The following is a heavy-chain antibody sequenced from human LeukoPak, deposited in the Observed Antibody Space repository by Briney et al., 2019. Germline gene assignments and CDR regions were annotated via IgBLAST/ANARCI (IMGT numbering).Heavy chain of an antibody. J-gene: IGHJ5*02. V-gene: IGHV4-38-2*02. CDR3: VRVADYHNWFDP. Sequence: SETLSLTCTVSGYSISSGYYWGWIWQPPGKGLEWIGSMYHSGSTYYNPSLKSRVTRSVDTSKNQFSLKLSSVTAADTAVYYCVRVADYHNWFDPWGQGTLVTVSS. D-gene: IGHD4-11*01. CDR1: GYSISSGYY. CDR2: MYHSGST.